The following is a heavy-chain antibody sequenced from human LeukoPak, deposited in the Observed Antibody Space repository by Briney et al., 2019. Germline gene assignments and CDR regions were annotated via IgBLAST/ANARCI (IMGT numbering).Heavy chain of an antibody. Sequence: GESLKISCKGSGYSFTCYWIGWVRQMPGKGLEWMGIIYPGDSDTRYSPSFQGQVTISADKSISTAYLQWSSLKVSDTAMYYCARHEHYYDSSGYYSDYWGQGTLVTVSS. CDR1: GYSFTCYW. V-gene: IGHV5-51*01. J-gene: IGHJ4*02. D-gene: IGHD3-22*01. CDR2: IYPGDSDT. CDR3: ARHEHYYDSSGYYSDY.